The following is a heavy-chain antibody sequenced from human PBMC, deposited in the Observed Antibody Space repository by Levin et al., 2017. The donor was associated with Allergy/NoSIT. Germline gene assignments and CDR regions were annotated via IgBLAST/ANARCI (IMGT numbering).Heavy chain of an antibody. CDR2: INHSGST. D-gene: IGHD3-16*01. V-gene: IGHV4-59*01. CDR1: GSTTSLFY. J-gene: IGHJ5*02. CDR3: ARDTGGWYFDR. Sequence: SETLSLTCTVSGSTTSLFYWNWNRQTPGKGLEWIGYINHSGSTKYNPSLKSRVTISLDKSKNQFSLLLTSVTAADTAVYYCARDTGGWYFDRWGQGTLVTVSS.